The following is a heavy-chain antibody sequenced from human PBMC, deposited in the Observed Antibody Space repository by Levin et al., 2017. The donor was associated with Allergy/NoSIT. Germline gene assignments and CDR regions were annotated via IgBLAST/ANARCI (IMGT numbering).Heavy chain of an antibody. J-gene: IGHJ4*02. V-gene: IGHV3-9*01. D-gene: IGHD6-19*01. CDR3: AKDNGDSSGSFDY. CDR2: ITWNSGSI. CDR1: GFSIDDYA. Sequence: GGSLRLSCAASGFSIDDYAMHWVRQAPGKGLEWVSSITWNSGSIGYADSVKGRFTISRDSAKNSLYLQMDSLRAEDTALYYCAKDNGDSSGSFDYWGQGTLVTVSS.